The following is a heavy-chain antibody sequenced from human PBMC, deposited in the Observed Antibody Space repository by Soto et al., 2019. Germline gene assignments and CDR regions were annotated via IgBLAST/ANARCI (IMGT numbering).Heavy chain of an antibody. CDR3: TRVDPGESSPFDY. CDR2: INAGNGNV. D-gene: IGHD3-10*01. Sequence: ASVKVSCKGSGYTFTNYAMHWVRQAPGQRLEWMGWINAGNGNVEYSQSFQGRVTMTRDTSTSTVYMELSSLRSEDTAVYYCTRVDPGESSPFDYWGQGTLVTVSS. V-gene: IGHV1-3*01. J-gene: IGHJ4*02. CDR1: GYTFTNYA.